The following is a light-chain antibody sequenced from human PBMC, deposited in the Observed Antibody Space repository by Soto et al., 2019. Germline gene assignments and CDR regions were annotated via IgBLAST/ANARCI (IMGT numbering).Light chain of an antibody. J-gene: IGKJ5*01. Sequence: IVMTQSPGTLSVYPGEGATLFCRASQSLSSTLAWYQQKPGQAPRLLIYAASTRATGIPDRFSGSGSGTEFTLTISSLQAEDFAVYYCQQYDKWPITFGQGTRLDVK. CDR1: QSLSST. V-gene: IGKV3-15*01. CDR3: QQYDKWPIT. CDR2: AAS.